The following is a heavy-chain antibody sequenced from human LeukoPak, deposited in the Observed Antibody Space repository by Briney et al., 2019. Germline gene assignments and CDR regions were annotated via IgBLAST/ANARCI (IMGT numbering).Heavy chain of an antibody. J-gene: IGHJ1*01. CDR3: ARIFSSGWAADYFQH. D-gene: IGHD6-19*01. V-gene: IGHV3-21*01. Sequence: PGGSLRLSCAASGFTFSSYSMNWVRQAPGRGLEGVSSITSSSSYIYYADSVKGRFTISRDNAKNSLYLQMNSLRAEDTAVYYGARIFSSGWAADYFQHWGQGTLVTVSS. CDR2: ITSSSSYI. CDR1: GFTFSSYS.